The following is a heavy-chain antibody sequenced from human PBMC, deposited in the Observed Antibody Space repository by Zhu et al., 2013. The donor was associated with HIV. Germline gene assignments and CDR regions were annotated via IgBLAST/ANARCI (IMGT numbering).Heavy chain of an antibody. J-gene: IGHJ4*02. Sequence: QVRLMQSATEVRKPGASVKVSCKASGFTFSVYYIHWVRQAPGQGPEWMGWISPSGDTNYAQRFQGRVTMTRDASINTAYMELSRLRSDDTAVYYCARVSILEVPAPRLDYWGQGTLVTVSS. V-gene: IGHV1-2*02. CDR3: ARVSILEVPAPRLDY. CDR1: GFTFSVYY. D-gene: IGHD2-15*01. CDR2: ISPSGDT.